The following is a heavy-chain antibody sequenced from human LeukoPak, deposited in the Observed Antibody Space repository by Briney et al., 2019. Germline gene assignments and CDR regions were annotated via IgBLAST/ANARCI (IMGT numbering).Heavy chain of an antibody. CDR2: IDPSGGGT. CDR1: GFAISSFD. V-gene: IGHV3-23*01. CDR3: AKIRPLDYAGKPWALDI. J-gene: IGHJ3*02. Sequence: PGGSLRLSCAASGFAISSFDRGWIRQAPEKGLEWVSGIDPSGGGTYYAGSVRGRFTISRVNSRNTLYLQMNSLRAEDTAAYYCAKIRPLDYAGKPWALDIWGQGTMVTVSS. D-gene: IGHD4-23*01.